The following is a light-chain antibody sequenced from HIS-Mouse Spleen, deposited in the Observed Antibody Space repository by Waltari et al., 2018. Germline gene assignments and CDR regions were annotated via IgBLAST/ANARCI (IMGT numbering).Light chain of an antibody. CDR2: AAS. Sequence: DIQMTQSPSSLSASVVDRVTITCRASQGISNYLAWYQQKPGKVPKLLIYAASTLQSGVPSRFSGSGSGTDFTLTISSLQPEDVATYYCQKYNSALTFGQGTRLEIK. CDR1: QGISNY. CDR3: QKYNSALT. V-gene: IGKV1-27*01. J-gene: IGKJ5*01.